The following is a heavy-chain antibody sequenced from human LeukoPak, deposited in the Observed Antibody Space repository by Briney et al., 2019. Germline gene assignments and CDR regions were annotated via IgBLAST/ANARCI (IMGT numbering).Heavy chain of an antibody. CDR2: IYYSGST. CDR3: ARQSPADYYDSSGPL. CDR1: GGSISSSSYY. J-gene: IGHJ4*02. Sequence: SETLSLTCTVSGGSISSSSYYWGWIRQPPGKGLEWIGSIYYSGSTYYNPSLKSRVTISVDTSKNQFSLKLSSVTAADTAVYYCARQSPADYYDSSGPLWGQGPLVTVSS. D-gene: IGHD3-22*01. V-gene: IGHV4-39*01.